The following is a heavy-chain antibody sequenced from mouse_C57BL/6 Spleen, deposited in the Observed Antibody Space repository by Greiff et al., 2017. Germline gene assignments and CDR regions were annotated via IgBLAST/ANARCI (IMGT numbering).Heavy chain of an antibody. CDR1: GFSLTSYG. V-gene: IGHV2-5*01. CDR3: ASPYGSSYLYYAMDY. Sequence: QVQLQQSGPGLVQPSQSLSITCTVSGFSLTSYGVHWVRQSPGKGLEWLGVIWRGGSTDYNAAFMSRLSITKDNSTSQAFFKMNSLQADDTAIYYCASPYGSSYLYYAMDYWGQGTSVTVSS. CDR2: IWRGGST. J-gene: IGHJ4*01. D-gene: IGHD1-1*01.